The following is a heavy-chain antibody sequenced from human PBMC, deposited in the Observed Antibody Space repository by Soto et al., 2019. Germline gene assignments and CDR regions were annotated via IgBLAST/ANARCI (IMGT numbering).Heavy chain of an antibody. CDR1: GFTFSSYS. CDR2: ISSSSSYI. Sequence: PGGSLRLSCAASGFTFSSYSMNWVRQAPGKGLEWVSSISSSSSYIYYADSVKGRFTISRDNAKNSLYLQMNSLRDEDTAVYYCARAQITIFGVATPYYYYGMDVWGQGTTVTVSS. CDR3: ARAQITIFGVATPYYYYGMDV. D-gene: IGHD3-3*01. V-gene: IGHV3-21*01. J-gene: IGHJ6*02.